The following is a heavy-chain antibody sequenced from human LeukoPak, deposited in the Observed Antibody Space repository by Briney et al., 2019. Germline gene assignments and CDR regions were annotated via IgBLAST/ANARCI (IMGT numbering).Heavy chain of an antibody. Sequence: SETLSLTCTVSGGSISSTNYYWGWIRQPPGKNLEWIGSIYHSGSTYYNPSLKSRVTISVDTSKNQFSLKLSSVTAADTAVYYCASEYKYDSSGANAFDIWGQGTMVTVSS. CDR2: IYHSGST. V-gene: IGHV4-39*07. J-gene: IGHJ3*02. CDR3: ASEYKYDSSGANAFDI. CDR1: GGSISSTNYY. D-gene: IGHD3-22*01.